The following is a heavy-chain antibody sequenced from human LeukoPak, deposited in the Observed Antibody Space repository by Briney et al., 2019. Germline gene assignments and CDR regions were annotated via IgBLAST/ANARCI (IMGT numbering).Heavy chain of an antibody. CDR3: ARAGTYYDYVWGPPHWFDP. V-gene: IGHV4-59*01. D-gene: IGHD3-16*01. J-gene: IGHJ5*02. CDR2: IYYSGST. Sequence: PSETLSLTCTVSGGSISSYYWSWIRQPAGKGLEWIGYIYYSGSTNYNPSLKSRVTISVDTSKNQFSLKLSSVTAADTAVYYCARAGTYYDYVWGPPHWFDPWGQGTLVTVSS. CDR1: GGSISSYY.